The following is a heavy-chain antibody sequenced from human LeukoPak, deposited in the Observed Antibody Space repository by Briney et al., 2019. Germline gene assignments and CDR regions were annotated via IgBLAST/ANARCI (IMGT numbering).Heavy chain of an antibody. D-gene: IGHD5-24*01. Sequence: PGGSLRLFCTASGFTFTNAWMSWVRQAPGKGLEWVSGITGSGGSTYYADSVKGRFTISRDNSKNTVYLQINSLTAEDTAVYYCGRDSRWAQPDHWGQGTLVTVSS. J-gene: IGHJ4*02. CDR3: GRDSRWAQPDH. V-gene: IGHV3-23*01. CDR1: GFTFTNAW. CDR2: ITGSGGST.